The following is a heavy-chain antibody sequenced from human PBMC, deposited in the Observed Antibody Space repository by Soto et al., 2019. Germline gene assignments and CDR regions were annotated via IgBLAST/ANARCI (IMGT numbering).Heavy chain of an antibody. J-gene: IGHJ4*02. D-gene: IGHD3-22*01. CDR1: GFTFSSYA. CDR2: ISGSGGST. Sequence: PGGSLRLSCAASGFTFSSYAMSWVRQAPGKGLEWVSAISGSGGSTYYADSVKGRFTISRDNSKNTLYLQMNSLRAEDTAVYYCSKDNSTPTYYYDTPDTYYFDYWGQGTLVTVSS. V-gene: IGHV3-23*01. CDR3: SKDNSTPTYYYDTPDTYYFDY.